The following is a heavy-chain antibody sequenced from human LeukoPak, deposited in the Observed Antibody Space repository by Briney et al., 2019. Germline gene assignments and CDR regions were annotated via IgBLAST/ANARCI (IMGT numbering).Heavy chain of an antibody. CDR2: IYYSGST. Sequence: SETLSLTCTVSGGSISSSSYYWGWIRQPPGKGLEWIVSIYYSGSTYYNPSLQSRVTISVDTSKNQFSLKLSSVTAADNAVYYCARFMYRSGWAVDYWGQGTLLTVSS. J-gene: IGHJ4*02. D-gene: IGHD6-19*01. CDR1: GGSISSSSYY. V-gene: IGHV4-39*01. CDR3: ARFMYRSGWAVDY.